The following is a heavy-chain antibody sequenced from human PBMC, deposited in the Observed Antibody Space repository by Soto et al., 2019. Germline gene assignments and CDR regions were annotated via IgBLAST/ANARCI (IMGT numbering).Heavy chain of an antibody. CDR1: GYSFTSHY. D-gene: IGHD5-12*01. CDR2: IYPDSVNI. CDR3: ARGGDGYNYMDY. J-gene: IGHJ4*02. V-gene: IGHV1-2*04. Sequence: ASVKVSCKAIGYSFTSHYMHWVRQAPGQGLEWMGTIYPDSVNIDYAQKFKGWVTMTRDTSISTAYMELSRLRSDDTAVYYCARGGDGYNYMDYWGPGTLVTVSS.